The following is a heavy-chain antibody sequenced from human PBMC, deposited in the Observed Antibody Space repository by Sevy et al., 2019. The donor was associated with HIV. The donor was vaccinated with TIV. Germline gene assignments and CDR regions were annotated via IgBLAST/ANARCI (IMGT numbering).Heavy chain of an antibody. J-gene: IGHJ4*02. V-gene: IGHV3-43D*04. Sequence: GGSLRLSCAASGFTFDDYAMHWVRQAPGKGLEWVSLISWDGGSTYYADSVKGRFTISRDNSKHSLYLQMNSLRAEDTALYYCAKDITPKSYYDFWSGYDYWGQGTLVTVSS. CDR2: ISWDGGST. CDR1: GFTFDDYA. D-gene: IGHD3-3*01. CDR3: AKDITPKSYYDFWSGYDY.